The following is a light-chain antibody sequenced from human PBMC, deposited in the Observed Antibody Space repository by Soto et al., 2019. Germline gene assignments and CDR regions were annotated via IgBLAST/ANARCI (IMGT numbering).Light chain of an antibody. CDR1: SSDVGGYNY. CDR2: DVR. J-gene: IGLJ2*01. V-gene: IGLV2-14*01. CDR3: SSFTSSSTVV. Sequence: QSALTQPASVSGSPGQSITISCTGTSSDVGGYNYVSWYQQHPGRATQLMIYDVRNRPSGVSNRFSGSRSGNTAPLTISGLQDEDEADYYCSSFTSSSTVVFGGGTKLTVL.